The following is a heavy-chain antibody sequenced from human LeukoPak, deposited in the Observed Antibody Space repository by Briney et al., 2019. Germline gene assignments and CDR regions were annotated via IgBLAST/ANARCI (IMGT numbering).Heavy chain of an antibody. Sequence: QPGGSLILSCAASGFTVSSNYMSWVRQAPGKGLEWVSVIYSGGSTYYADSVKGRFTISRDNSKNTLYLQMNSLRAEDPAVYYCASQTAYWGQGTLVTVSS. CDR1: GFTVSSNY. V-gene: IGHV3-66*02. J-gene: IGHJ4*02. CDR2: IYSGGST. CDR3: ASQTAY.